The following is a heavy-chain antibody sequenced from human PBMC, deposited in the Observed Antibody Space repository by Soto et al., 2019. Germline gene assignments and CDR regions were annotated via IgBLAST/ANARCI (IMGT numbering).Heavy chain of an antibody. Sequence: SETLSLTCTVSGGSISSSSYYWGWIRQPPGKWLEWIGSIYYSGSTYYNPSLKSRVTISVDTSKNQFSLKLSSVTAADTAVYYCASSAAAGTTYGMDVWGQGTTVTVYS. CDR3: ASSAAAGTTYGMDV. CDR2: IYYSGST. CDR1: GGSISSSSYY. V-gene: IGHV4-39*01. J-gene: IGHJ6*02. D-gene: IGHD6-13*01.